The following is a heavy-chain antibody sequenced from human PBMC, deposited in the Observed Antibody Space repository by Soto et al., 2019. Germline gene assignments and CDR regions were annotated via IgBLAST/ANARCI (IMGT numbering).Heavy chain of an antibody. CDR1: GFTFSSYA. CDR2: ISGSGGST. J-gene: IGHJ2*01. CDR3: AKDKPHDYIPLGRYFDL. Sequence: GGSLRLSCAASGFTFSSYAMSWVRQAPGKGLEWVSAISGSGGSTYYADSVKGRFTISRDNSKNTLYLQMNSLRAEDTAVYYCAKDKPHDYIPLGRYFDLWGRGTLVTVSS. V-gene: IGHV3-23*01. D-gene: IGHD3-16*01.